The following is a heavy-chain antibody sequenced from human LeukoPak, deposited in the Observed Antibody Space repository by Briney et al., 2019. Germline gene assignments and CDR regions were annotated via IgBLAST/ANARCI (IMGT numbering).Heavy chain of an antibody. V-gene: IGHV1-8*01. Sequence: ASVKVSCKASGYTFTSYDINWVRQATGQGLEWMGWMSPNSGNTGYAQKFQGRVTMTRDTSISTAYMELSSLTFEDTAVFYCARDQYDTWSRRGNFDSWGQGTLVIVSS. CDR3: ARDQYDTWSRRGNFDS. J-gene: IGHJ4*02. CDR2: MSPNSGNT. CDR1: GYTFTSYD. D-gene: IGHD3-3*01.